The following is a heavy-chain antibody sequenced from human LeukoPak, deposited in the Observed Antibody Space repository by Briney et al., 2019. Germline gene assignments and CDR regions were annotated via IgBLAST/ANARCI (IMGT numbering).Heavy chain of an antibody. CDR2: ISSSSSYI. CDR3: ARAWRYCSGGSCYDY. D-gene: IGHD2-15*01. CDR1: GFTFSSYS. J-gene: IGHJ4*02. Sequence: GGSLRLSCAASGFTFSSYSMNWVRQAPGKGLEWVSSISSSSSYIYYADSVKGRFTISRDNAKNSLYLQMNSLRAEDTAVYYCARAWRYCSGGSCYDYWGQGTLVTVSS. V-gene: IGHV3-21*01.